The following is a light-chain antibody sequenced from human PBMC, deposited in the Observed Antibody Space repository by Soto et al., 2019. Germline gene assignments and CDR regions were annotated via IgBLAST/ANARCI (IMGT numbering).Light chain of an antibody. Sequence: QSALTQPPSASGTPGQRVTISCSGSSSNIGSNYVYWYQQFPGSAPKLLIYRNDQRPSGVPDRFSGSKSGTSASLAISGPRSEDEADYYCAAWDDSLSAVVFGGGTQVTV. V-gene: IGLV1-47*01. CDR3: AAWDDSLSAVV. J-gene: IGLJ2*01. CDR1: SSNIGSNY. CDR2: RND.